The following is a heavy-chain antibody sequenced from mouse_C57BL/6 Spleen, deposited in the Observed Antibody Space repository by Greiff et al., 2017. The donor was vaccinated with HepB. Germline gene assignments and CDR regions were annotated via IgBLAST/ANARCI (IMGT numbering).Heavy chain of an antibody. J-gene: IGHJ3*01. V-gene: IGHV1-39*01. D-gene: IGHD1-1*01. CDR1: GYSFTDYN. Sequence: VQLKESGPELVKPGASVKISCKASGYSFTDYNMNWVKQSNGKSLEWIGVINPNYGTTSYNQKFKGKATLTVDQSSSTAYMQLNSLTSEDSAVYYCARDYYGSSSAWFAYWGQGTLVTVSA. CDR2: INPNYGTT. CDR3: ARDYYGSSSAWFAY.